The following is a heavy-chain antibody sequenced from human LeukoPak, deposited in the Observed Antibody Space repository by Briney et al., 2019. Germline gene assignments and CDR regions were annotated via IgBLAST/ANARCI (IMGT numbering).Heavy chain of an antibody. Sequence: SVKVSCKASGYTFTSYGISWVRQAPGQGLEWMGGIIPIFGTANYAQKFQGRVTITADESTSTAYMELSSLRSEDTAVYYCARGAVDYDILTGYYPNDYWGQGTLVTVSS. J-gene: IGHJ4*02. V-gene: IGHV1-69*13. CDR1: GYTFTSYG. D-gene: IGHD3-9*01. CDR2: IIPIFGTA. CDR3: ARGAVDYDILTGYYPNDY.